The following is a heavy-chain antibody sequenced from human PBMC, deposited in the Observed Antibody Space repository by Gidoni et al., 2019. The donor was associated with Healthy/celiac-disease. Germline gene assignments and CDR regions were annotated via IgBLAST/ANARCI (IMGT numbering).Heavy chain of an antibody. V-gene: IGHV4-31*03. Sequence: QVQLQESGPGLVKPSQTLSLTCTVPGGSIGSGGYYWSWIRQHPGKGLEWSGYIYYSGSTYYNPSLKSRVTISVDTSKNQFSLKLSSVTAADTAVYYCASSSTTVTLAMNYWGQGTLVTVSS. CDR1: GGSIGSGGYY. CDR3: ASSSTTVTLAMNY. D-gene: IGHD4-17*01. J-gene: IGHJ4*02. CDR2: IYYSGST.